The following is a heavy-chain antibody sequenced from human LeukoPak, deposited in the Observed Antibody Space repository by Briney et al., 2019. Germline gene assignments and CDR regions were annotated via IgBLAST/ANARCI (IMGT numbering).Heavy chain of an antibody. J-gene: IGHJ4*02. Sequence: ASVKFSCKASGGTFSSYAISWVRQAPGQGLEWMGRIIPIFGTANYAQKFQGRVTITTDESTSTAYMELSSLRSEDTAVYYCATGYSSGPYYFDYWGQGTLVTVSS. CDR1: GGTFSSYA. V-gene: IGHV1-69*05. CDR3: ATGYSSGPYYFDY. CDR2: IIPIFGTA. D-gene: IGHD6-19*01.